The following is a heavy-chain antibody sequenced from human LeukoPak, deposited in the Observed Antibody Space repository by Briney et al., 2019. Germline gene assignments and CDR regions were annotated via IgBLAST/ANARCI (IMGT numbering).Heavy chain of an antibody. D-gene: IGHD6-19*01. CDR1: GYTFTGYY. J-gene: IGHJ3*02. V-gene: IGHV1-2*02. Sequence: VASVKVSCKASGYTFTGYYMHLVRQAPRQGLEWMVWINPNSGGTNYAQKFQGRVTMTRDTSISTAYMELSRLRSDDTAVYYCARDVDSSGWYQFGAFDIWGQGTMVTVSS. CDR2: INPNSGGT. CDR3: ARDVDSSGWYQFGAFDI.